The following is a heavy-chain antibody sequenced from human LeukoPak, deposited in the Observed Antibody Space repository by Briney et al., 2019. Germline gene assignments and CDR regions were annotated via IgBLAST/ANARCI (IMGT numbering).Heavy chain of an antibody. CDR3: AREGLTSWFDP. CDR1: GGSISSYY. CDR2: ISYSGST. Sequence: PSETLSLTCTVSGGSISSYYWSWIRQPPGKGLEWIGYISYSGSTNYNPSLKSRVTISVDTSKNQFSLKLTSVTAADTAVYYCAREGLTSWFDPWGQGTLVTVSS. V-gene: IGHV4-59*01. J-gene: IGHJ5*02.